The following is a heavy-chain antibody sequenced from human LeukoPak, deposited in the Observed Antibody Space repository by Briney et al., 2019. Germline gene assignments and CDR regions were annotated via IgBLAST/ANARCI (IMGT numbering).Heavy chain of an antibody. CDR3: ASTNSSWLYYSDY. CDR2: IIPILGIA. CDR1: GGTFSSYA. J-gene: IGHJ4*02. D-gene: IGHD6-13*01. V-gene: IGHV1-69*04. Sequence: ASVKVSCKASGGTFSSYAISWVRQAPGQGLEWMGRIIPILGIANYAQKFQGRVTITADKSTSTAYMELSSLRSEDTAVYYCASTNSSWLYYSDYWGQGTLVTVSS.